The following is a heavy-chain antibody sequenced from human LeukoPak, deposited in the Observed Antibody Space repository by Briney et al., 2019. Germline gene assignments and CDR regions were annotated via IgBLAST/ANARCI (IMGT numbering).Heavy chain of an antibody. CDR3: ARRESGSYIDY. J-gene: IGHJ4*02. V-gene: IGHV4-34*01. Sequence: PSETLSLTCAVYGGSFSGYYWSWIRQPPGKGLEWIGEINHSGSTNYNPSLKSRVTISVDTSKNQFSLKLSSVTAADTAVYYCARRESGSYIDYWGQGTPVTVSS. CDR2: INHSGST. D-gene: IGHD3-10*01. CDR1: GGSFSGYY.